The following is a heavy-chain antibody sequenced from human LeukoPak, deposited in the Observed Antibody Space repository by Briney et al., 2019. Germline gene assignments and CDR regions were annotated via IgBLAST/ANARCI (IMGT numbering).Heavy chain of an antibody. CDR2: IYYSGIT. V-gene: IGHV4-61*01. CDR3: ARGTMVQGIIGDY. D-gene: IGHD3-10*01. CDR1: GVSVSSGSYY. Sequence: SETLSLTCTVSGVSVSSGSYYWSWIRQPPGKGLEWLGYIYYSGITNYNPSLKSRVTISVDTSKNQFSLKLTSVTAADTAVYYCARGTMVQGIIGDYWGQGTLVTVSS. J-gene: IGHJ4*02.